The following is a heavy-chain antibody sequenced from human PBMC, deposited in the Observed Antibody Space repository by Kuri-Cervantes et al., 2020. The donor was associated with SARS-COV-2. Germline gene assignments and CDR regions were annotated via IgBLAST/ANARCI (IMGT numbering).Heavy chain of an antibody. D-gene: IGHD1-26*01. Sequence: SVKVSCKASGYTFTSYAISWVRQAPGQGLEWMGGIIPIFGTANYAQKFQGRVTITADKSTSTAYMELSSLRSEDTAVYYCARGILVGAPRGYYFDYWGQGTLVTVSS. J-gene: IGHJ4*02. CDR1: GYTFTSYA. CDR2: IIPIFGTA. V-gene: IGHV1-69*06. CDR3: ARGILVGAPRGYYFDY.